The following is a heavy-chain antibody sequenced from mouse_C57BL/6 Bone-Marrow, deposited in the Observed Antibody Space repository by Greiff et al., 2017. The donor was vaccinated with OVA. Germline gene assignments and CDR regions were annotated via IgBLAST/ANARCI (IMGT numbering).Heavy chain of an antibody. Sequence: DVKLVESGPELVKPGASVKISCKASGYSFTGYYMNWVKQSPEKSLEWIGEINPSTGGTTYNQKFKAKATLTVDKSSSTAYMQLKSLTSEDSAVYYCGSLRSSMDYWGQGTSVTVSS. CDR1: GYSFTGYY. V-gene: IGHV1-42*01. CDR2: INPSTGGT. D-gene: IGHD1-1*01. J-gene: IGHJ4*01. CDR3: GSLRSSMDY.